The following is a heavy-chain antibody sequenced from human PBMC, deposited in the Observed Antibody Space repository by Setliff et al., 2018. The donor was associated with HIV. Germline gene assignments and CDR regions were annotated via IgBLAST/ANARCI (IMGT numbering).Heavy chain of an antibody. V-gene: IGHV4-39*02. CDR3: ARDGGSSGWYFVLGYSDY. CDR1: GGSTDSGSYY. CDR2: MYYTGST. D-gene: IGHD6-19*01. J-gene: IGHJ4*02. Sequence: PSETLSLTCTVSGGSTDSGSYYWAWIRQPPGKGLEWIGSMYYTGSTYYNPSLKSRVTISIDTSKNQFSLKLNSVTAADTAMYYCARDGGSSGWYFVLGYSDYWGPGTLDTVS.